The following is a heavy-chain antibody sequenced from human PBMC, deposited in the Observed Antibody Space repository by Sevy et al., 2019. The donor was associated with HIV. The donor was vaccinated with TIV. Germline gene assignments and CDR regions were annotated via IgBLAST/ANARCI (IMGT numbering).Heavy chain of an antibody. J-gene: IGHJ4*02. Sequence: GGSLRLSCVASRLTFSNYWMGWVRQAPGKGLEWVGNIRQDGGEKSYVDSVKGRSTISTDNAKNSLFLEMNSLRTDDTAVYYCARWGYSSGSYYFDYWGQGNLVTVSS. CDR3: ARWGYSSGSYYFDY. CDR2: IRQDGGEK. D-gene: IGHD6-19*01. V-gene: IGHV3-7*01. CDR1: RLTFSNYW.